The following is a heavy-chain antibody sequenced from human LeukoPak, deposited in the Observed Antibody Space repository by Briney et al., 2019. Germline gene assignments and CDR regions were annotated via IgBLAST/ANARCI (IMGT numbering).Heavy chain of an antibody. J-gene: IGHJ4*02. Sequence: PGGSLRLSCAASGFTFSSYWMSWVRQPPGKGLEWVANIKQDGSEKYYVDSVKGRFTISRDNAKNSLYLQMNSLTAEDTAVYYCARIRGIAAASDYWGQGTLVTVSS. V-gene: IGHV3-7*04. CDR1: GFTFSSYW. CDR3: ARIRGIAAASDY. CDR2: IKQDGSEK. D-gene: IGHD6-13*01.